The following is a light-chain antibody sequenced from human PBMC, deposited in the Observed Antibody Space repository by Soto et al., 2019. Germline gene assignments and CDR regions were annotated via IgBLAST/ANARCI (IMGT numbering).Light chain of an antibody. CDR3: QQHNYWPPRHT. Sequence: EIVMTQSPATLSVSPGERATLSCRASQTVSSDLAWYQQKPGQAPRLLIYGASTRATGIPARFSGSGSGTEFTLTISSIQSEDFAVYYCQQHNYWPPRHTFGQGTKLEIK. CDR1: QTVSSD. V-gene: IGKV3-15*01. CDR2: GAS. J-gene: IGKJ2*01.